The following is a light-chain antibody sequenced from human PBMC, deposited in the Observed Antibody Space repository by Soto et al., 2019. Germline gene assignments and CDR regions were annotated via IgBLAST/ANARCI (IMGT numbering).Light chain of an antibody. CDR3: QQYESTPPT. CDR1: QSVLYSSNNKNY. CDR2: WAS. Sequence: DIVMTQSPDSLAVSLGERATINCKSSQSVLYSSNNKNYLAWYQQRPGQPPKLLIYWASTRESGVPDRFSGGGSGTDFPLPITSLQAEDVAVYYCQQYESTPPTFGQGTKLEIK. V-gene: IGKV4-1*01. J-gene: IGKJ2*01.